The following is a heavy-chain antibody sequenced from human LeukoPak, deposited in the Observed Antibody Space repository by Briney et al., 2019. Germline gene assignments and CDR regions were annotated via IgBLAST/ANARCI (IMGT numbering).Heavy chain of an antibody. CDR3: VRHDGRGGATMGAFDS. CDR2: IYYGQTI. D-gene: IGHD4/OR15-4a*01. Sequence: SETLSLTCTISAASISISSHHWGWIRQSPGKGLEWIGSIYYGQTIYYNPSLNSRVTISVVTSKDQFTLQPNSVTAADTAVYYCVRHDGRGGATMGAFDSWGQGSLVTVSS. J-gene: IGHJ5*01. CDR1: AASISISSHH. V-gene: IGHV4-39*01.